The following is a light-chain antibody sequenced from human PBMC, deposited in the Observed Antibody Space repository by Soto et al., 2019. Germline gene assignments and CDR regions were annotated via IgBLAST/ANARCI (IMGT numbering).Light chain of an antibody. CDR2: GAS. V-gene: IGKV3-15*01. CDR3: QQYNHWPPIT. Sequence: VMTQSPATLSVSPVSRVTLSCRASESVSSNLAWYQQRPGQAPRLLIYGASTRATGIPARFSGSGSGTEFTLTISSLQSEDFALYYCQQYNHWPPITFGPGTRLEIK. CDR1: ESVSSN. J-gene: IGKJ5*01.